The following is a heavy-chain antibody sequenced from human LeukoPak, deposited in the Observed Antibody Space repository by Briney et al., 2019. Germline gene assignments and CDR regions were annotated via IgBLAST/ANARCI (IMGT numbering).Heavy chain of an antibody. CDR3: AKGRPSLYGSETYYDY. CDR2: ICWNSGDI. CDR1: GFTFDDYA. D-gene: IGHD3-10*01. J-gene: IGHJ4*02. Sequence: GRSLRLSCAASGFTFDDYAMHWVRQAPGKGLEWVSGICWNSGDIGYADSVKGRFTISRDNAKNSLYLQMNSLRAEDTALYYCAKGRPSLYGSETYYDYWGQGTLVTVSS. V-gene: IGHV3-9*01.